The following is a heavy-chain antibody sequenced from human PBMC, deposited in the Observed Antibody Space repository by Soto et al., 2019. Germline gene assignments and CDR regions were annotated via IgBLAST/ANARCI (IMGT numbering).Heavy chain of an antibody. J-gene: IGHJ4*02. CDR1: GGTFSTNP. D-gene: IGHD2-15*01. CDR2: TGSGTGPG. V-gene: IGHV1-69*06. Sequence: QVQLVQSGAEVKKPGSSVKVSCKASGGTFSTNPISWVRQAPGQGLEWMGGTGSGTGPGNHAQKFQGRLTITVDKSTITVYMELSSLSSDDTAVYYCARRDSGGFYRYFDSWGQGTLVTVSS. CDR3: ARRDSGGFYRYFDS.